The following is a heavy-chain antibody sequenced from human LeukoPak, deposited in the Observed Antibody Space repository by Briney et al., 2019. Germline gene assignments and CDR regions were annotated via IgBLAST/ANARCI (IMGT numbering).Heavy chain of an antibody. CDR1: GFTFSSYA. CDR3: ARDLRRFLESEGYYYYMDV. CDR2: ISYDGSNK. D-gene: IGHD3-3*01. Sequence: GGSLRLSCAASGFTFSSYAMHWVRQAPGKGLEWVAVISYDGSNKYYADSVKGRFTISRDNSKNTLYLQMNSLRAEDTAVYYCARDLRRFLESEGYYYYMDVWGKGTTVTVSS. J-gene: IGHJ6*03. V-gene: IGHV3-30-3*01.